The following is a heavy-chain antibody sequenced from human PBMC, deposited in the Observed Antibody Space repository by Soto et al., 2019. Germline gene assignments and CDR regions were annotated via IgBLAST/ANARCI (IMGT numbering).Heavy chain of an antibody. CDR2: INAANGNT. CDR3: AKDSYCNSVGCRYFYGH. J-gene: IGHJ4*02. V-gene: IGHV1-3*01. Sequence: GASVKVSCKASGFTFNTYVMHWLRQAPGQRLEWMGWINAANGNTKYSQEFQGRSTITTDVSASTVYMDLSSLRPEDTAVYYCAKDSYCNSVGCRYFYGHWGQGTKVTVSS. CDR1: GFTFNTYV. D-gene: IGHD2-2*01.